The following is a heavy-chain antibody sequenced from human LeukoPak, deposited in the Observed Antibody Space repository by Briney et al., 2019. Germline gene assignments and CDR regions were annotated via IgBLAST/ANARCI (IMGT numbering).Heavy chain of an antibody. CDR1: GFTFSSYA. V-gene: IGHV3-23*01. J-gene: IGHJ6*03. D-gene: IGHD3-10*01. Sequence: GGSLRLSXAASGFTFSSYAMSWVRQTPGKGLEWVSAISGSGGSTYYADSVKGRFTISRDNSKNTLYLQMNSLRAEDTAVYYCAKDLWEFGDYYYYMDVWGKGTTVTVSS. CDR3: AKDLWEFGDYYYYMDV. CDR2: ISGSGGST.